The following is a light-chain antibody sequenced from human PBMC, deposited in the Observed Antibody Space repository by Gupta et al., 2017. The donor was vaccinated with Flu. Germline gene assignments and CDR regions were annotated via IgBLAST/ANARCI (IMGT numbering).Light chain of an antibody. Sequence: PSSVSASVGDRVTITCRASQDRSTYLAWYQQKPAEAPRLLIYAASTLHGGVSSRFTGSGSGTDFTLTISELGPEDFATYYCQQARTLPRTLGQGTKLEIK. CDR2: AAS. V-gene: IGKV1-12*01. CDR3: QQARTLPRT. CDR1: QDRSTY. J-gene: IGKJ1*01.